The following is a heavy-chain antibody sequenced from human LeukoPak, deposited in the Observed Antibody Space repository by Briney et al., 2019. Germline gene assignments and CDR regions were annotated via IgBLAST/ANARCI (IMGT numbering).Heavy chain of an antibody. V-gene: IGHV3-33*06. CDR1: GFTFSSHG. Sequence: GGSLRLSCTASGFTFSSHGMQWVRQAPGKGLEWVALIWYDGSRTNYVDSVMGRFTISRDSSKNTLYLQMDNLRVEDTAVYFCAKDLSYGSLWFDPWGQGTLVTVSS. CDR3: AKDLSYGSLWFDP. CDR2: IWYDGSRT. D-gene: IGHD3-10*01. J-gene: IGHJ5*02.